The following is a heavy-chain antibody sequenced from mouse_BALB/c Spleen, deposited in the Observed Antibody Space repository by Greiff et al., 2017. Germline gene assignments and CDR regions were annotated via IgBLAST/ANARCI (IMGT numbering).Heavy chain of an antibody. CDR2: IDPENGDT. D-gene: IGHD2-3*01. CDR1: GFNIKDYY. CDR3: NVIYDSYPY. Sequence: VQLQQSGAELVRSGASVKLSCTASGFNIKDYYMHWVKQRPEQGLEWIGWIDPENGDTEYAPKFQGKATMTADTSSNTAYLQLSSLTSEDTAVYYCNVIYDSYPYWGQGTLVTVSA. J-gene: IGHJ3*01. V-gene: IGHV14-4*02.